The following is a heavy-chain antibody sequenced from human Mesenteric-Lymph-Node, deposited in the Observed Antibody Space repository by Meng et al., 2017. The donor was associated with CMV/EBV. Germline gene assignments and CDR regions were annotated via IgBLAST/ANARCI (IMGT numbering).Heavy chain of an antibody. V-gene: IGHV4-30-4*08. CDR2: ISYSGDA. Sequence: SETLSLTCTVSGDSLSNSNYFWGWIRQLPGKGLEWIGSISYSGDASYNLSLRGRLTISDDTSKTQFSLRLTSVTAADTAVYFCARGVDFWSGYLDSWGQGTLVTVSS. CDR3: ARGVDFWSGYLDS. D-gene: IGHD3-3*01. J-gene: IGHJ4*02. CDR1: GDSLSNSNYF.